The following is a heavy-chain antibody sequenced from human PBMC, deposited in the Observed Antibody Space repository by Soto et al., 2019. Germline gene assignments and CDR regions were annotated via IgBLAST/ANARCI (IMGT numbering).Heavy chain of an antibody. J-gene: IGHJ4*02. Sequence: QVQLVQSGAEVRKPGASVRVSCKASGYTFDAFDIHWVRQATGQVLELMGWMNPYTGETAYTQTFRGRVSVTRDTSVSTAYMELTSLTSEDSAIYFCVRQAGGASTPGDDYWGQGTLVTVSS. V-gene: IGHV1-8*01. CDR3: VRQAGGASTPGDDY. CDR1: GYTFDAFD. CDR2: MNPYTGET. D-gene: IGHD2-15*01.